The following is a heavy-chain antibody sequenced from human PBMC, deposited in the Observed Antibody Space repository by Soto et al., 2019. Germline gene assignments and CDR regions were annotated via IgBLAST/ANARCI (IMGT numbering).Heavy chain of an antibody. CDR3: ARQDFIGWFDP. D-gene: IGHD3-3*01. CDR1: GGYISSYY. J-gene: IGHJ5*02. V-gene: IGHV4-59*08. CDR2: IYYSGST. Sequence: SETLSLTCTVSGGYISSYYWSWIRQPPGKGLEWIGYIYYSGSTNYNPSLKSRVTISVDTSKNQFSLKLSSVTAADTAVYYCARQDFIGWFDPWGHGTLVTVSS.